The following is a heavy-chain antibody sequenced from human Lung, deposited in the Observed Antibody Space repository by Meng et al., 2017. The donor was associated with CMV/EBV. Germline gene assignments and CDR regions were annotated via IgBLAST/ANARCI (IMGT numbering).Heavy chain of an antibody. D-gene: IGHD2-15*01. CDR3: VKDEPRYCSGDTCEYSDY. Sequence: SNYGMSWVRRAPGKGLEWVSAISGSSGSTHYIASVKGRFTISRDNSKNTLYLQMNSLRVEDTAVYYCVKDEPRYCSGDTCEYSDYWGQGTLVTVSS. CDR1: SNYG. J-gene: IGHJ4*02. CDR2: ISGSSGST. V-gene: IGHV3-23*01.